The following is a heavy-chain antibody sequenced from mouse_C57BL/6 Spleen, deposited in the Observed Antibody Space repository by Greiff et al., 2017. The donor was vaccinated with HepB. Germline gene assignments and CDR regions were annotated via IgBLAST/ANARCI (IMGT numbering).Heavy chain of an antibody. CDR2: IDPSDSET. Sequence: QVQLQQPGAELVRPGSSVKLSCKASGYTFTSYWMHWVKQRPIQGLEWIGNIDPSDSETHYNQKFKDKATLTVDKSSSTAYMQLSSLTSEDSAVYYCARSGGLRRNSYYFDYWGQGTTLTVSS. V-gene: IGHV1-52*01. D-gene: IGHD2-2*01. CDR1: GYTFTSYW. J-gene: IGHJ2*01. CDR3: ARSGGLRRNSYYFDY.